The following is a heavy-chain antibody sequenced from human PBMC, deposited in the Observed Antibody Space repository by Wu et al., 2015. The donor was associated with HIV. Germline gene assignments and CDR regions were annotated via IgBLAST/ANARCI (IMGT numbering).Heavy chain of an antibody. Sequence: VQLQESGPGLVKPSETLSLTCTVSGGSISSYFWSWIRQPPGKGLDWIGYISDSGSTNYNPSLNSRVTISVDTSKNQFSLKLTSVTAADTAVYYCARDSTSVAFDIWGQGTMVTVSS. CDR3: ARDSTSVAFDI. CDR1: GGSISSYF. J-gene: IGHJ3*02. CDR2: ISDSGST. V-gene: IGHV4-59*01. D-gene: IGHD2-2*01.